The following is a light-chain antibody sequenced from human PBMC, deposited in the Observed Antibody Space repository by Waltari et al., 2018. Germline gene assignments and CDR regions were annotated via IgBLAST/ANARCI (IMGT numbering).Light chain of an antibody. J-gene: IGKJ4*01. V-gene: IGKV3-11*01. CDR3: QQRRNWPLT. Sequence: EIVLTQSPAILSFSPGERATLSYRDSQSVGTYLAWSQQRPGQSPRLLIYDASYRATGIPARFTGSGSETDFTLPISSLQPEDFAVYYCQQRRNWPLTFGGGTRVQI. CDR1: QSVGTY. CDR2: DAS.